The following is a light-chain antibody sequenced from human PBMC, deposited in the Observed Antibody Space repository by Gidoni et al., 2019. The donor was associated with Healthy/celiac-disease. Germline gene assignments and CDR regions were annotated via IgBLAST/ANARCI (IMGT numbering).Light chain of an antibody. CDR2: GAS. V-gene: IGKV3-20*01. CDR3: QQYGSSLFT. Sequence: ELVLTQSPGTLSLSPGERATLSCRASQSVSSSYLAWYQQKPGQAPRLLIYGASSRATGIPDFTLTISRLEPEDFAVYYCQQYGSSLFTFGPGTKVDIK. CDR1: QSVSSSY. J-gene: IGKJ3*01.